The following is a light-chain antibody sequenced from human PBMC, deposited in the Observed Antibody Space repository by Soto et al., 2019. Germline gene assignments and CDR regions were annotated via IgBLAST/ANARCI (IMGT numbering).Light chain of an antibody. CDR1: QSIGSW. Sequence: DIQMTQSPSTLSASVGDRVTITCRASQSIGSWLAWYQQKPGKAPKLLIYKASSVESGVPSRFSGSGSGTEFTLTISSPQPDYFATYYCQQYGSYSPWTLVHWTNVEIK. CDR3: QQYGSYSPWT. J-gene: IGKJ1*01. V-gene: IGKV1-5*03. CDR2: KAS.